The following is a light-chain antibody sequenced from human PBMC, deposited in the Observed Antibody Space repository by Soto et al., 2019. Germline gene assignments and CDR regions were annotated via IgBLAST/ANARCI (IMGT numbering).Light chain of an antibody. V-gene: IGKV3-20*01. CDR3: QQYCSSPKT. Sequence: EIVLTQSPGTLSLSPGERATLSCRASQSVSSSYLAWYQQKPGQAPRLLIYGASSRATGIPDRFSGSGSGTDFTRTISRLEPADFAVYYCQQYCSSPKTFGQGTKVEIK. CDR1: QSVSSSY. J-gene: IGKJ1*01. CDR2: GAS.